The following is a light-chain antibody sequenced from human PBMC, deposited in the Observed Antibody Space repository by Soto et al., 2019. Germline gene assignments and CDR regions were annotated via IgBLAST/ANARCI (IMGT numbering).Light chain of an antibody. J-gene: IGKJ5*01. CDR2: DAS. CDR1: ESISSY. V-gene: IGKV3-11*01. CDR3: LQRSKWPIT. Sequence: EIVMTQSPATLSVSPGERATLSCRASESISSYLAWYQQKPGQAPRLFIYDASSRATGIPARFSGSGSGTDFTLTISSLEPEDFAVYYCLQRSKWPITFGQGTRLEI.